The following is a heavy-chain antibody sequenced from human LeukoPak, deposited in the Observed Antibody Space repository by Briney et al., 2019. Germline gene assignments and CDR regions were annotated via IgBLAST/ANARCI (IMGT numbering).Heavy chain of an antibody. CDR1: GFTFRIYW. J-gene: IGHJ4*02. V-gene: IGHV3-7*04. CDR3: ARDCCASGSHDS. CDR2: IQQDGSVT. Sequence: GESLRLSCEASGFTFRIYWMNWVRQALGKGLEGVANIQQDGSVTHYVDSVKGRCTISRDNARNSLYLQMNDLRAEDTAVYYCARDCCASGSHDSWGQGTLVTVSS. D-gene: IGHD3-10*01.